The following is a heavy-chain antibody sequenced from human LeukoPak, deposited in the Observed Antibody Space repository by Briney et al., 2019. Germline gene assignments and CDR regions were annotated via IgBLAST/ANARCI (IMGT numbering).Heavy chain of an antibody. CDR3: ARAVDTAMVYHFDY. Sequence: SETLSLTCTVSGGSISSSSYYWGWIRQPPGKGLEWIGSIYYSGSTYYNPSLKSRVTMSVDTSKNQFSLKLSSVTAADTAVYYCARAVDTAMVYHFDYWGQGTLVTVSS. V-gene: IGHV4-39*07. CDR1: GGSISSSSYY. J-gene: IGHJ4*02. CDR2: IYYSGST. D-gene: IGHD5-18*01.